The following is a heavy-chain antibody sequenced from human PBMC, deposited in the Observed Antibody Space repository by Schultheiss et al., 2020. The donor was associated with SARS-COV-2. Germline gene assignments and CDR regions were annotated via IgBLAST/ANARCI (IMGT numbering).Heavy chain of an antibody. D-gene: IGHD2-2*01. V-gene: IGHV1-18*01. CDR3: ARDRGGVVVPAERFDP. CDR1: GYTFTSYG. CDR2: ISAYNGNT. J-gene: IGHJ5*02. Sequence: ASVKVSCKASGYTFTSYGISWVRQAPGQGLEWMGWISAYNGNTNYAQKLQGRVTMTTDTSTSTAYIELRSLRSDDTAVYYCARDRGGVVVPAERFDPWGQGTLVTVAS.